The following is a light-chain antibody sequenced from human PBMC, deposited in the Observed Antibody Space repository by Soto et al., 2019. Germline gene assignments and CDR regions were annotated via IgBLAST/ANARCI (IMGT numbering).Light chain of an antibody. Sequence: QLVLTQPPSASGTPGQRVTVSCSGSSSNIESNTVNWYQQLPGTAPKLLIYSNDQRPSGVPDRFSASKSGTSASLAISGLQSEDEADYYCASWDDSLNGHVFGTGTQLTVL. CDR3: ASWDDSLNGHV. J-gene: IGLJ1*01. CDR1: SSNIESNT. CDR2: SND. V-gene: IGLV1-44*01.